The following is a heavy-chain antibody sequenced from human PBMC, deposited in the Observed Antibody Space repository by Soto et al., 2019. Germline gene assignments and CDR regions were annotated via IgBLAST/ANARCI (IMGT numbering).Heavy chain of an antibody. Sequence: PSETLSLTCTVSGGSISSSSYYWGWIRQPPGKGLEWIGSIYYSGSTYYNPSLKSRVTISVDTSKNQFSLKLSSVTAADTAVYYCARQTLAAAGTLEDYWGQGTLVTVSS. D-gene: IGHD6-13*01. CDR3: ARQTLAAAGTLEDY. V-gene: IGHV4-39*01. CDR1: GGSISSSSYY. J-gene: IGHJ4*02. CDR2: IYYSGST.